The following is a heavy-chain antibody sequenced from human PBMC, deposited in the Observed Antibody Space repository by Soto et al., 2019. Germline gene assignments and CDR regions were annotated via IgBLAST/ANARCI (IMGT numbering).Heavy chain of an antibody. D-gene: IGHD1-1*01. CDR3: ARPAVNDLDADSSAFDI. J-gene: IGHJ3*02. V-gene: IGHV1-69*02. CDR2: VIPIIGEG. Sequence: QVQLVQSGAEVKEPGSSVKVSCKVSGGTFSSQTINWVRQVPGQGLEWMGSVIPIIGEGKYAQSFLGRVTITADRSPSTAYMGLSSVRSEDTAVFYCARPAVNDLDADSSAFDIWGQGTMVTVSS. CDR1: GGTFSSQT.